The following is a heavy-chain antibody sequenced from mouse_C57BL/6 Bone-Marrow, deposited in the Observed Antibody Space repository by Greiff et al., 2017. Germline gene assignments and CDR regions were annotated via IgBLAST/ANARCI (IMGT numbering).Heavy chain of an antibody. Sequence: VKLQQPGAELVRPGSSVKLSCTASGYTFTSSWMHWVKQRPLQGLEWIGNIDPSNSETHYNQKFKDKATLTVDKSSITAYMQLSSLTSEDSAVYYCARGDYDVLDSMDYGYQGTSVTVSA. J-gene: IGHJ4*01. CDR2: IDPSNSET. D-gene: IGHD2-4*01. V-gene: IGHV1-52*01. CDR1: GYTFTSSW. CDR3: ARGDYDVLDSMDY.